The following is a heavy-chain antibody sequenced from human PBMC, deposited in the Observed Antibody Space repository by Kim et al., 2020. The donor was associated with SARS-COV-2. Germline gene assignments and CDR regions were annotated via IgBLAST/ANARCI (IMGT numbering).Heavy chain of an antibody. J-gene: IGHJ4*02. Sequence: SVKVSCKASGCTFSSYDIHWVRQAPGQGLEWMGVINPIFGTTNYAQKFQGRVTITADESTSTAYMELSSLRSEDTAVYYCARARRCGCDCYSLDYCGQG. D-gene: IGHD2-21*02. CDR3: ARARRCGCDCYSLDY. CDR1: GCTFSSYD. V-gene: IGHV1-69*13. CDR2: INPIFGTT.